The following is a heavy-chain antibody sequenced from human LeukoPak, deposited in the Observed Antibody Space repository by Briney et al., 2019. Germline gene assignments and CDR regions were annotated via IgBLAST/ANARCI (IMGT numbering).Heavy chain of an antibody. Sequence: GGSLRLSCAASGFTFSSYSMNWVRQAPGKGLEWVSSISSSSSYLYYADSVKGRFTISRDNAKNSLYLQMNSLRAEDTAVYYCARPLGLGIYYYGMDVWGQGTTVTVSS. CDR2: ISSSSSYL. CDR3: ARPLGLGIYYYGMDV. CDR1: GFTFSSYS. V-gene: IGHV3-21*01. J-gene: IGHJ6*02. D-gene: IGHD7-27*01.